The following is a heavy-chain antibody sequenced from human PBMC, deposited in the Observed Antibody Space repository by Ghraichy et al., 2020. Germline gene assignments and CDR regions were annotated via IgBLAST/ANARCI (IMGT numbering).Heavy chain of an antibody. CDR2: INPAGSDK. D-gene: IGHD1-1*01. Sequence: GGSLRLSCAAPGLSFSSSWMSWVRQAPGKGLEWVAIINPAGSDKYYVDSVEGRFTIPRDNAKTSLYLQMNSLRAEDTAVYYCATASRTWTSHWGQGTLVTVSS. CDR1: GLSFSSSW. V-gene: IGHV3-7*03. CDR3: ATASRTWTSH. J-gene: IGHJ4*02.